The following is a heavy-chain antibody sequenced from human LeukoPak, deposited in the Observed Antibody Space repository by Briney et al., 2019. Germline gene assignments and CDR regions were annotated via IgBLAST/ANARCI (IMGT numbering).Heavy chain of an antibody. CDR3: ARGGGADYYFDY. Sequence: ASVKVSCKASGYTFTSDGISWGRQAPGQGLEGMGWISAYNGNTNYAQKLQGRVTMTTDTSTSTAYMELRSLRCDATAVYYCARGGGADYYFDYWGQGTLVTVSS. J-gene: IGHJ4*02. V-gene: IGHV1-18*01. D-gene: IGHD2-21*01. CDR2: ISAYNGNT. CDR1: GYTFTSDG.